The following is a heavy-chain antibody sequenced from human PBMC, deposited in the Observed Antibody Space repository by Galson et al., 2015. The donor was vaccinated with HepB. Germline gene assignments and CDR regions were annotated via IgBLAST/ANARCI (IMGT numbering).Heavy chain of an antibody. CDR3: AALTASTYFFNF. V-gene: IGHV3-53*01. J-gene: IGHJ4*02. D-gene: IGHD1-1*01. CDR2: FYSNGDT. Sequence: LRLSCAASGLSVRTNYMSWVRQAPGKGLEWVSVFYSNGDTYHANSVKGRFTISRDDSKNTVFLQMNSLRAEDMAVYYCAALTASTYFFNFWGQGTQVTVSS. CDR1: GLSVRTNY.